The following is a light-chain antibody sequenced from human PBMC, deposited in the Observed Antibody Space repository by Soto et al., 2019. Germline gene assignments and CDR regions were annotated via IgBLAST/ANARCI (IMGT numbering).Light chain of an antibody. J-gene: IGKJ5*01. CDR2: DSS. V-gene: IGKV1-33*01. CDR1: QDINNY. CDR3: QQFDNLPFT. Sequence: DIQMTQSPSSLSASVGDRVTIICQASQDINNYLNWYQQKPGKAPKLLIYDSSKLEIGVPSRFSGSGYGTRFSFTISSLQPEDIATYYCQQFDNLPFTFGQGTRLEIK.